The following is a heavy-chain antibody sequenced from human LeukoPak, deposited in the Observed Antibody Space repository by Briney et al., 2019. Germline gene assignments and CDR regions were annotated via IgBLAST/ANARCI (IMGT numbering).Heavy chain of an antibody. CDR1: GFTFSSYA. J-gene: IGHJ4*02. D-gene: IGHD6-13*01. Sequence: GGSLRLSCAASGFTFSSYAMSWVRQAPGKGLEWVSAISGSGGSTYYADSVKGRFTISRGNSKNTLYLQMNSLRAEDTAVYYCAKFWGAAAAKAYFDYWGQGTLVTVSS. V-gene: IGHV3-23*01. CDR2: ISGSGGST. CDR3: AKFWGAAAAKAYFDY.